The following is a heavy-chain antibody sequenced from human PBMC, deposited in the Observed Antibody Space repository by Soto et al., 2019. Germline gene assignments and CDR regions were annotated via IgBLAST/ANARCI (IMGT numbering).Heavy chain of an antibody. J-gene: IGHJ1*01. D-gene: IGHD2-2*02. CDR1: GSTFTGSY. CDR3: VRPSHCSSTSCYKH. V-gene: IGHV1-2*02. CDR2: IISCSGGT. Sequence: ASVKVFCKASGSTFTGSYMNWVRQAPGQGFERMGWIISCSGGTTYAETNQGRVTMNRDTSISTAYMELCRLRSDATAVYYCVRPSHCSSTSCYKHWVQGTLVTVSS.